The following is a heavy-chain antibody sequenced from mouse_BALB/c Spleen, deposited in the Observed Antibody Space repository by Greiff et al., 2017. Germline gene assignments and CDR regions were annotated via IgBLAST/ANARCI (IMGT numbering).Heavy chain of an antibody. CDR3: ARDLGEYYFDY. Sequence: EVMLVESGGGLVKPGGSLKLSCAASGFTFSSYAMSWVRQSPEKRLEWVAEISSGGSYTYYPDTVTGRFTISRDNAKNTLYLEMSSLRSEDTAMYYCARDLGEYYFDYWGQGTTLTVSS. J-gene: IGHJ2*01. V-gene: IGHV5-9-4*01. CDR1: GFTFSSYA. CDR2: ISSGGSYT.